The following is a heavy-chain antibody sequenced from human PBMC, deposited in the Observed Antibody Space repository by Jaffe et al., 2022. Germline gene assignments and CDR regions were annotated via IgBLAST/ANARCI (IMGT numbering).Heavy chain of an antibody. D-gene: IGHD4-17*01. CDR2: IYPGDSDT. CDR1: GYSFTSYW. CDR3: ARHHYDYGDYIQFDY. V-gene: IGHV5-51*01. J-gene: IGHJ4*02. Sequence: EVQLVQSGAEVKKPGESLKISCKGSGYSFTSYWIGWVRQMPGKGLEWMGIIYPGDSDTRYSPSFQGQVTISADKSISTAYLQWSSLKASDTAMYYCARHHYDYGDYIQFDYWGQGTLVTVSS.